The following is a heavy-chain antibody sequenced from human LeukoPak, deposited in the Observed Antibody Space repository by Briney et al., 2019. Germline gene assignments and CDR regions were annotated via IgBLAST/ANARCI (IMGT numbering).Heavy chain of an antibody. D-gene: IGHD5-24*01. CDR2: IYYSGST. J-gene: IGHJ6*02. Sequence: SETLSLTCTVSGGSISSYYWSWIRQPPGKGLEWIGYIYYSGSTNYNPSLKSRVTISVDTSKDQFSLKLSSVTAADTAVYYCARCRDGYNCYGMDVWGQGTTVTVSS. CDR1: GGSISSYY. CDR3: ARCRDGYNCYGMDV. V-gene: IGHV4-59*08.